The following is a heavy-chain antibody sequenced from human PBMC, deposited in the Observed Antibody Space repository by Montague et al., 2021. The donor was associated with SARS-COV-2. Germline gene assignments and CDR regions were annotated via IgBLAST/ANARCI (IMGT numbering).Heavy chain of an antibody. CDR3: ASQSGCYYNYFDL. J-gene: IGHJ4*02. D-gene: IGHD1-26*01. CDR1: GGSISSANYY. Sequence: TLSLTCSVSGGSISSANYYWSWIRQHPRKGLEFIGYIYYSGSSFYNPSLKSRLTISVDTSKNRFSLRLSSVTAADTAIYFCASQSGCYYNYFDLWGQGTLVTVSS. CDR2: IYYSGSS. V-gene: IGHV4-31*03.